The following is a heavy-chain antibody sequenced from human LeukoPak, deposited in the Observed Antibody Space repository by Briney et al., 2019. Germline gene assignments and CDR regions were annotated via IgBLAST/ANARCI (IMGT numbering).Heavy chain of an antibody. J-gene: IGHJ6*02. CDR3: AREAVVGYYGMDF. V-gene: IGHV1-2*02. CDR1: GYTFTDYY. CDR2: INPNSGGT. D-gene: IGHD2-21*01. Sequence: ASVKVSCKASGYTFTDYYMHWVRQAPGQGLEWMGWINPNSGGTIYAQKFQGRVTMTRDTSISTAYMELSRLRSDDTALYYCAREAVVGYYGMDFWGQGTTVTVSS.